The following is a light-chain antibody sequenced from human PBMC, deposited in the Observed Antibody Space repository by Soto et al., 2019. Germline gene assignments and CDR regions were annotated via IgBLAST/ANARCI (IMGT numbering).Light chain of an antibody. CDR2: SNN. Sequence: QSVLTQPPSVSGAPGQRVTISCTGSSSNIGAGYDVHWYQHLPGTAPKLLIYSNNHRPSGVPDRFSASKTGASASLAISGLQSEDEGDYYCAAWDASLGGFYVFGTGTKLTVL. CDR3: AAWDASLGGFYV. J-gene: IGLJ1*01. V-gene: IGLV1-40*01. CDR1: SSNIGAGYD.